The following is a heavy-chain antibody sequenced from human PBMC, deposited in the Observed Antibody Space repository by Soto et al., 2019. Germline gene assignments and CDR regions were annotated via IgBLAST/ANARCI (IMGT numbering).Heavy chain of an antibody. Sequence: QVQLQESGPGLVRPSGTVSLTCAVSGVSISSDNWWSWGRQPPGKALEWIGEIHHSGSTNYNPSLKSRGTMSVVPSKDLFSLTLNSGTAADTAFYYCARDQGSHPGDWGQGTLVSVSS. D-gene: IGHD6-13*01. CDR2: IHHSGST. V-gene: IGHV4-4*02. CDR3: ARDQGSHPGD. CDR1: GVSISSDNW. J-gene: IGHJ4*02.